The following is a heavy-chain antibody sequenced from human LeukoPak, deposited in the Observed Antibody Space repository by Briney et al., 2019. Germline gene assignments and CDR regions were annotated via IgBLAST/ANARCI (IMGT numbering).Heavy chain of an antibody. D-gene: IGHD3-10*01. CDR1: GFTFSDYY. V-gene: IGHV3-11*06. Sequence: GGSLRLSCAPSGFTFSDYYMSWIRPAPGKGLEWVSYLSSSSSYTNYADSVKGRFTISSDNAKNSLYLQMNSLRAEDEAVYYCARDRAGSGFGELLTPFDYWGQGTLVTVSS. J-gene: IGHJ4*02. CDR3: ARDRAGSGFGELLTPFDY. CDR2: LSSSSSYT.